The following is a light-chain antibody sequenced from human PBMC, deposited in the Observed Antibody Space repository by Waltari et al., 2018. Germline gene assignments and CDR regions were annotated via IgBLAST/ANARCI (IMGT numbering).Light chain of an antibody. CDR1: NIGSYS. J-gene: IGLJ1*01. CDR2: YDS. CDR3: QVWHAAIDPGV. Sequence: SYVLTQPPSVSVAPGETARITCGGDNIGSYSVHWYPQKPGQPPVLVIRYDSDRPSGIPERFSGSNSANTATLTISRVEAGDEANYYCQVWHAAIDPGVFGTGTEVTV. V-gene: IGLV3-21*04.